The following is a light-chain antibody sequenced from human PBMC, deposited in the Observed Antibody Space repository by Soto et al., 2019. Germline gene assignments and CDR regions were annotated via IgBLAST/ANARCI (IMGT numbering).Light chain of an antibody. V-gene: IGKV1-33*01. Sequence: DIDMTQSSSSMSVSVGYSVTINCRTSQSIATYLNWYQQKQGKAPKLLIYDAFTLETGVPSRFSGSGYGTDFIFTISSLQTEDFATYYCQQYDTFPVTFGQGTRLEIK. CDR3: QQYDTFPVT. CDR2: DAF. CDR1: QSIATY. J-gene: IGKJ5*01.